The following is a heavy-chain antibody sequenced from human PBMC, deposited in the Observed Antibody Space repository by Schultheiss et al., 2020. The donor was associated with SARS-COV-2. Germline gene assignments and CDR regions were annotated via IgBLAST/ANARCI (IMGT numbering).Heavy chain of an antibody. CDR2: IYHSGST. D-gene: IGHD3-3*01. CDR3: ARVWSGWYFDY. J-gene: IGHJ4*02. Sequence: SETLSLTCTVSGYSISSGYYWGWIRQPPGKGLEWIGSIYHSGSTYYNPSLKSRVTISVDTSKNQFSLKLSSVTAADTAVYYCARVWSGWYFDYWGQGTLVTVSS. V-gene: IGHV4-38-2*02. CDR1: GYSISSGYY.